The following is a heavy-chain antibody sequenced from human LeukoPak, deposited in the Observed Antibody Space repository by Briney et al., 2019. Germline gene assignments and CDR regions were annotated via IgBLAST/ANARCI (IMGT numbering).Heavy chain of an antibody. D-gene: IGHD3-10*01. CDR1: GGSISSYY. V-gene: IGHV4-4*09. Sequence: SETLSLTCTVSGGSISSYYWSWIRQPPGKGLEWIGYIYTSGSTNYNPSLKSRVTISVDTSKNQFSLKLTSVTAADTAVYFCARDGADVYGRAFDYWGQGTLVTVSS. CDR3: ARDGADVYGRAFDY. CDR2: IYTSGST. J-gene: IGHJ4*02.